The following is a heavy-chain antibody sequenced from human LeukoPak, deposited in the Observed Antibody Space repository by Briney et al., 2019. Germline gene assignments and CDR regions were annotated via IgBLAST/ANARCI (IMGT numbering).Heavy chain of an antibody. CDR2: IYHSGST. Sequence: SGTLSLTCAVSGGSISSSNWWCWVRQPPGKGLEWIGEIYHSGSTNYNPSLKSRITISVDKSKNQFSLKLSSVTAADTAVYYCARGGIAARPGYYYYYMDVWGKGTTVTVSS. CDR1: GGSISSSNW. J-gene: IGHJ6*03. D-gene: IGHD6-6*01. V-gene: IGHV4-4*02. CDR3: ARGGIAARPGYYYYYMDV.